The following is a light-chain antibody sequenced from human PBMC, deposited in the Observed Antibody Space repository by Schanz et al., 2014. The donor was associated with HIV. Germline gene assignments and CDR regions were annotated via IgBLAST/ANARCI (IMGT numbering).Light chain of an antibody. Sequence: QAVVTQPPSASGHPGQRVTISCSGSSSNIDVNPVDWYQQPPGTAPKLLIFSNNRRPSGVPARFSGSKSGTSASLAISGLQSEDDADYYCAAWDDSLNGVIFGGGTKVTVL. CDR1: SSNIDVNP. CDR3: AAWDDSLNGVI. CDR2: SNN. V-gene: IGLV1-44*01. J-gene: IGLJ2*01.